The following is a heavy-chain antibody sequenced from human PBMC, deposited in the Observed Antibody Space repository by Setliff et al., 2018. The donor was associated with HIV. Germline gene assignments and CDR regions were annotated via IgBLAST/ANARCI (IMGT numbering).Heavy chain of an antibody. Sequence: SETLSLTCAVYGGSFNDYYWTWIRQPPGKGLEWIGEIDHSGSTKYHASLKSRVTISIDTSKNQISLKLSSVTAADTAVYYCARAGGGGRWLHLSYWYFDLWGRGTLVTVS. CDR1: GGSFNDYY. CDR3: ARAGGGGRWLHLSYWYFDL. CDR2: IDHSGST. J-gene: IGHJ2*01. D-gene: IGHD3-16*01. V-gene: IGHV4-34*01.